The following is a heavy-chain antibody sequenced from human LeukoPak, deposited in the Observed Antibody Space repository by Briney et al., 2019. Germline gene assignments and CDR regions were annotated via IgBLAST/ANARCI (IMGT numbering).Heavy chain of an antibody. CDR1: GGSISSADYY. CDR2: IYYSGST. Sequence: PSETLSLTCTVSGGSISSADYYWSWIRQPPGKGLEWIGYIYYSGSTYYDPSLKSRVTMSVDTSKNQFSLKLSSVTAADTAVYYCARAHYLDYWGQGTLVTVSS. J-gene: IGHJ4*02. CDR3: ARAHYLDY. V-gene: IGHV4-30-4*01.